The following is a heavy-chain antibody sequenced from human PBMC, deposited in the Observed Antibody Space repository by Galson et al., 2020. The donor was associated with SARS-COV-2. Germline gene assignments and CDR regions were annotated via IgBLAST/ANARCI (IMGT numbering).Heavy chain of an antibody. CDR3: AKDQGNDYGDQLDY. D-gene: IGHD4-17*01. J-gene: IGHJ4*02. CDR2: VTAAGGGT. Sequence: GGSLRLSCAASGFTFGRYAMSWVRQAPGKGLEWVSSVTAAGGGTYHADSVKGRFTISRDYSKNTLYLQMNSLRVEDTALYYCAKDQGNDYGDQLDYWGQGTLFSISS. V-gene: IGHV3-23*01. CDR1: GFTFGRYA.